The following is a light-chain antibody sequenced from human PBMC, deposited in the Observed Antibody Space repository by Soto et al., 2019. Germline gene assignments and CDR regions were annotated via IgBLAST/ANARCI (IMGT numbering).Light chain of an antibody. J-gene: IGLJ3*02. Sequence: QSVLTQSSSASASRGSSVKLTCTLSSGHSSYIIAWHQQQPGKAHRYLMNLEGSGRYNRGSGFPDRFSGSSSGADRYLTISNLQCEEEADYYCATWDSNTRVFGGGTKLTVL. V-gene: IGLV4-60*02. CDR1: SGHSSYI. CDR2: LEGSGRY. CDR3: ATWDSNTRV.